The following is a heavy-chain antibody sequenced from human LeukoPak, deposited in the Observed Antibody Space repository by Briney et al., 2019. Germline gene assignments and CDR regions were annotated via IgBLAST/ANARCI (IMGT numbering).Heavy chain of an antibody. CDR2: ISYDGSNK. J-gene: IGHJ6*02. CDR3: AKDQGYGPNPPAIAVADSRGGMDV. D-gene: IGHD6-19*01. Sequence: HPGGSLRLSCAASGFTFSNYGMHWVRQAPGKGLEWVAVISYDGSNKYYADSVKGRFTISRDNSKNTLYLQMNSLRAEDTAVYYCAKDQGYGPNPPAIAVADSRGGMDVWGQGTTVTVSS. CDR1: GFTFSNYG. V-gene: IGHV3-30*18.